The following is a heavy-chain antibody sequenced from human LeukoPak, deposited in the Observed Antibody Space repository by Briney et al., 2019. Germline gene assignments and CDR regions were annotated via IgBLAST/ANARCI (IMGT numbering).Heavy chain of an antibody. Sequence: GGSLRLSCAASGFTFSRSWMHWVRQAPGKGLVWVSRINTDGTRISYADSVRGRFTISRDNAKNSLFLQMNSLRAEDTAVYYCARTFYYGSGTYPAFDIWSQGTMVIVS. CDR3: ARTFYYGSGTYPAFDI. J-gene: IGHJ3*02. CDR1: GFTFSRSW. D-gene: IGHD3-10*01. CDR2: INTDGTRI. V-gene: IGHV3-74*01.